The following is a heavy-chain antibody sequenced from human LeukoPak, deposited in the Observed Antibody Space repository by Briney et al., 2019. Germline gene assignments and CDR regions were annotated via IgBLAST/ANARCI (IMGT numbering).Heavy chain of an antibody. CDR3: ASYGSRPLRYYYMDV. CDR1: GFTFSSCE. V-gene: IGHV3-21*01. Sequence: KSGESLRLSCAASGFTFSSCEVNWVRQAPGKGLEWVSSISSSSSYIYYADSVKGRFTLSRDNAKNSLYLQMNSLRAEDTAVYYCASYGSRPLRYYYMDVWGKGTTVTVSS. CDR2: ISSSSSYI. J-gene: IGHJ6*03. D-gene: IGHD6-19*01.